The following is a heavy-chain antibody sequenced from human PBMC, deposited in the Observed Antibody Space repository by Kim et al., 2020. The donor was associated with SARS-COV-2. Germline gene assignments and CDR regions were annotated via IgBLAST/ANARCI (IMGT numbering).Heavy chain of an antibody. V-gene: IGHV3-11*01. CDR3: VREPSN. Sequence: GSSTAHADSVTGRFTIPQDSAKRSVSLQMNSLTPEDTAVYYCVREPSNWGQGTLVTVSS. J-gene: IGHJ4*02. CDR2: GSST.